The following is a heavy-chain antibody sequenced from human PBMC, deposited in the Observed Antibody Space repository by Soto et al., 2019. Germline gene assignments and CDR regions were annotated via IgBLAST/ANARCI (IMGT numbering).Heavy chain of an antibody. CDR2: IDPSDSYT. Sequence: WESLKISCKGSGYSFTSYWISWVRQMPGKGLEWMGRIDPSDSYTNYSPSFQGHVTISADKSISTAYLQWSSLKASDTAMYYCARCPVTPPYDYYGMDVWGQGTTVTVSS. J-gene: IGHJ6*02. V-gene: IGHV5-10-1*01. CDR3: ARCPVTPPYDYYGMDV. D-gene: IGHD3-16*01. CDR1: GYSFTSYW.